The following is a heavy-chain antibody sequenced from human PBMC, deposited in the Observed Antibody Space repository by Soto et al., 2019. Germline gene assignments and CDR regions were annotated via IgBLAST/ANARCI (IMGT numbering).Heavy chain of an antibody. Sequence: QVQLVQSGAEVKKPGSSVKVSCKASGGTFSSYAISWVRQAPGQGLEWMGGIIPIFGTANYAQKFQGRVTITADETTSTDYMELRRLRSEDTAVYYCARVGGDIVVVTATRRWAFDIWGQGTMVTVSS. J-gene: IGHJ3*02. V-gene: IGHV1-69*12. D-gene: IGHD2-21*02. CDR3: ARVGGDIVVVTATRRWAFDI. CDR2: IIPIFGTA. CDR1: GGTFSSYA.